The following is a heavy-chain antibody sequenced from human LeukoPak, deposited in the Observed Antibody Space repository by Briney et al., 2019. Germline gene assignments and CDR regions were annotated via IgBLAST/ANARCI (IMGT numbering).Heavy chain of an antibody. J-gene: IGHJ6*03. V-gene: IGHV1-8*03. CDR1: GYTFTSYD. D-gene: IGHD3-22*01. CDR3: ARTVGYYYDSSGYPTYYYYYYMDV. Sequence: GASVEVSCKASGYTFTSYDINWVRQATGQGLEWMGWMNPNSGNTGYAQKFQGRVTITRNTSISTAYMELSSLRSEDTAVYYCARTVGYYYDSSGYPTYYYYYYMDVWGKGTTVTVSS. CDR2: MNPNSGNT.